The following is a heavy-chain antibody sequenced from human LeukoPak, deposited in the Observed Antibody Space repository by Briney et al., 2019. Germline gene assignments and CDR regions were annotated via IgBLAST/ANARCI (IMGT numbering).Heavy chain of an antibody. CDR3: ARGRQYSYGRFDY. D-gene: IGHD5-18*01. V-gene: IGHV4-34*01. Sequence: SETLSLTCAVDGGSFSGYYWSWIRQPPGKGLEWIGEINHSGSTNYNPSLKSRVTISVDTSKNQFSLKLSSVTAADTAVYYCARGRQYSYGRFDYWGQGTLVTVSS. J-gene: IGHJ4*02. CDR1: GGSFSGYY. CDR2: INHSGST.